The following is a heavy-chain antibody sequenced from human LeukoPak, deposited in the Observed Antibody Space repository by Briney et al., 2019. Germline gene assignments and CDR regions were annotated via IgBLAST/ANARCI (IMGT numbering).Heavy chain of an antibody. J-gene: IGHJ4*02. CDR1: GGSFSGYY. CDR2: INHSGST. D-gene: IGHD1-26*01. CDR3: AXGQGGSYYVDY. V-gene: IGHV4-34*01. Sequence: SETLSLTCAVYGGSFSGYYWSWIRQPPGKGLEWIGEINHSGSTNYNPSLKSRVTISVDTSKNQFSLKLSSVTAADTAVYYCAXGQGGSYYVDYWGQGTLVTVSS.